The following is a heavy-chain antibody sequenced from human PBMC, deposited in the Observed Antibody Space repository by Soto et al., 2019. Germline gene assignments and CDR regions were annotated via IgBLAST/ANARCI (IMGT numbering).Heavy chain of an antibody. CDR1: GFTFSSYP. CDR2: IVASGGIT. Sequence: EVQLLESGGGLAQPGGSLRLSCAASGFTFSSYPMSWVRQAPGQGLGWVSGIVASGGITYYADSVKGLFTICRDNSKNTLYLQMNSLRAEDTAVYYCAKNSAATIRVGSDYWGQGTLVTVSS. J-gene: IGHJ4*02. CDR3: AKNSAATIRVGSDY. V-gene: IGHV3-23*01. D-gene: IGHD5-12*01.